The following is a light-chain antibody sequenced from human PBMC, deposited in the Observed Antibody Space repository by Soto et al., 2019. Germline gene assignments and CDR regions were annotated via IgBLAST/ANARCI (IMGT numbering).Light chain of an antibody. J-gene: IGKJ3*01. CDR2: EAS. CDR1: QNIYTW. V-gene: IGKV1-5*03. Sequence: MPQSPAPLSASVGDRVTITCRASQNIYTWLAWYQQKPGKAPKLLIYEASSLETGVPSRFSGSGSGTEFTLTSSSLPPDNFATNYGGQCNTFWTFGRGTKVDIK. CDR3: GQCNTFWT.